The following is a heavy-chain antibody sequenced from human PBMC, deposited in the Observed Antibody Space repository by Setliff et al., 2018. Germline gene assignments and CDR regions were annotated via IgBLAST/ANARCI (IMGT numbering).Heavy chain of an antibody. D-gene: IGHD1-26*01. J-gene: IGHJ4*02. Sequence: NPSETLSLTCTVSGGSISSHYWNWIRQPAGEGLEWIGRLHTSGTTDYNPSLKGRVTISADTSTNHFSLKLTSVTAADTAVYYCARDNTIVGATDYWGQGALVTVSS. CDR3: ARDNTIVGATDY. CDR2: LHTSGTT. CDR1: GGSISSHY. V-gene: IGHV4-4*07.